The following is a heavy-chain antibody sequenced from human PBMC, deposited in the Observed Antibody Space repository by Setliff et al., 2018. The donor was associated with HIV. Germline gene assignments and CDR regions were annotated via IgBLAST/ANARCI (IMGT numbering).Heavy chain of an antibody. CDR2: INNRGDRT. CDR1: GFFFSRHV. J-gene: IGHJ5*02. V-gene: IGHV3-23*01. Sequence: GGSLRLSCEGSGFFFSRHVMSWVRQAPGRGLEWVSGINNRGDRTDDADSVKGRFTISRDNSKNTVDLQMNSLTVEDTAVYYCAKDLAANIYDFSALYYVPYPVGSWGQGTLVTVSS. CDR3: AKDLAANIYDFSALYYVPYPVGS. D-gene: IGHD3-16*01.